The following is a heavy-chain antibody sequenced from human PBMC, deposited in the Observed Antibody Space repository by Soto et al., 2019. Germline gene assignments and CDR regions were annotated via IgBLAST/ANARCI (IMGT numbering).Heavy chain of an antibody. Sequence: QVQLVQSGAEVKKPAASVKVSCKASGYTFTSYAMHWVRQAPGQRLEWMGWIIAGNGNTKYSPTLQGRVPLTRDPAASTDYMELSGLRSEDTAVYCGARDIGDILSGYPPWDAFYLWGQGTMVTVSS. V-gene: IGHV1-3*01. CDR3: ARDIGDILSGYPPWDAFYL. CDR2: IIAGNGNT. D-gene: IGHD3-9*01. J-gene: IGHJ3*01. CDR1: GYTFTSYA.